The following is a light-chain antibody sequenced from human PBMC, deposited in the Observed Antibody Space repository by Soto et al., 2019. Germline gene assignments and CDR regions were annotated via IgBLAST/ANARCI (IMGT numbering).Light chain of an antibody. V-gene: IGKV1-27*01. CDR1: QSISNY. Sequence: DIQMTQSPSPLSASVGDRPPLTRQASQSISNYLAWYQQKPGKVPRLLIYAASTSQSGVPARFSGSRSGPDFSLTISSLQPEDFATYYRQQCYSSPPTFGQGTKVDIK. CDR3: QQCYSSPPT. CDR2: AAS. J-gene: IGKJ1*01.